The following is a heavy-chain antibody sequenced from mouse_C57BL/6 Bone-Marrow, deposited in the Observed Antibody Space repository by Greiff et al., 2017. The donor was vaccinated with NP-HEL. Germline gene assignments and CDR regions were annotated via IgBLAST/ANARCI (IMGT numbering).Heavy chain of an antibody. V-gene: IGHV5-16*01. Sequence: EVMLVESEGGLVQPGSSMKLSCTASGFTFSDYYMAWVRQVPEKGLEWVANINYDGSSTYYLDSLKSRFIISRDNAKNILYLQMSSLKSEDTATYYCARGIYDGYLLYAMDYWGQGTSVTVSS. D-gene: IGHD2-3*01. CDR1: GFTFSDYY. CDR3: ARGIYDGYLLYAMDY. CDR2: INYDGSST. J-gene: IGHJ4*01.